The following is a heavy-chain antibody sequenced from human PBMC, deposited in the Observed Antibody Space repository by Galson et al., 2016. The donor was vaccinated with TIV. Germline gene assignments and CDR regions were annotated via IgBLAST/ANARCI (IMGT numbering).Heavy chain of an antibody. CDR1: GFSLSDYA. Sequence: SLRLSCAASGFSLSDYAMTWVRQAPGKGLEWVSDISGRGGTTHYADSVKGRFTISRDNSKNTLSLHMSSLRAEDTALYYWARGPTTRRCYYGLDIWGQGTTVTVSS. CDR2: ISGRGGTT. J-gene: IGHJ6*02. D-gene: IGHD1-26*01. V-gene: IGHV3-23*01. CDR3: ARGPTTRRCYYGLDI.